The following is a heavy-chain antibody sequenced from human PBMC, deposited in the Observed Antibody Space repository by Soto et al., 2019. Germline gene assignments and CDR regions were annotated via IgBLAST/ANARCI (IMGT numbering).Heavy chain of an antibody. D-gene: IGHD3-22*01. Sequence: QVQLVQSGAEVKKPGASVKVSCKASGYTFTSYGISWVRQAPGQGLEWMGWISAFNGNTYYAQKLQGRVTMTTDTATRTAYRELGSLRSDNTAVYYCARIYDSSGIGRPFSSWGHGTLVTVS. CDR2: ISAFNGNT. J-gene: IGHJ5*01. CDR3: ARIYDSSGIGRPFSS. V-gene: IGHV1-18*01. CDR1: GYTFTSYG.